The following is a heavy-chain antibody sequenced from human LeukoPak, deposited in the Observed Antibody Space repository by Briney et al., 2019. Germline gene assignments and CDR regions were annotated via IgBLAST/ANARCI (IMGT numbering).Heavy chain of an antibody. CDR2: IYASGNYI. CDR1: GFNLRTYN. V-gene: IGHV3-21*06. CDR3: ARDKGVTLRAYDI. Sequence: PGGSLRLSCVASGFNLRTYNMNGLREAPGKGLEWVSFIYASGNYIQYADSMKGRFTIPRDNAQNSLFLQLNSLRVEDTAVYYCARDKGVTLRAYDIWGQGTMVTVSS. D-gene: IGHD2-21*02. J-gene: IGHJ3*02.